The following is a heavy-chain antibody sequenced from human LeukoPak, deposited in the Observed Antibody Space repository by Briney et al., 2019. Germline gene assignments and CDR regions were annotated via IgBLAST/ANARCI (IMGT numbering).Heavy chain of an antibody. J-gene: IGHJ2*01. CDR3: ARGLAVSNWYFDL. Sequence: GGSLRLSCAASGFTFSTLAMHWVRQAPGKGLEWVTVISFDEKNKYYADSVKGRFTVSRDNSKNTLFLQMNSLTTEDTAIYYCARGLAVSNWYFDLWGRGTLVTVSS. CDR2: ISFDEKNK. V-gene: IGHV3-30*04. D-gene: IGHD6-19*01. CDR1: GFTFSTLA.